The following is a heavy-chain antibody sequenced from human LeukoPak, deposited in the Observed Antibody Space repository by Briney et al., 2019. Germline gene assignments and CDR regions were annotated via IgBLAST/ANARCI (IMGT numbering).Heavy chain of an antibody. CDR2: INPGDSDT. V-gene: IGHV5-51*01. CDR1: GYSFTSYW. D-gene: IGHD3-22*01. J-gene: IGHJ4*02. Sequence: GESLKISCKGSGYSFTSYWIGWVRQMPGKGLEWMGIINPGDSDTRYSPSFQGQVTISADKSISTAYLLWSSLKASDTAMYYCARQPITRYYDSSGYSAAGPDYWGQGTLVTVSS. CDR3: ARQPITRYYDSSGYSAAGPDY.